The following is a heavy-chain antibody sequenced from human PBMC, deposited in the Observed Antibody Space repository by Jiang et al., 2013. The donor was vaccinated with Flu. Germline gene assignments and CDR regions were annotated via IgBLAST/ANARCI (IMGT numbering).Heavy chain of an antibody. CDR3: ARPQYSSSWEDAFDI. CDR1: GYSFTSYW. V-gene: IGHV5-10-1*03. D-gene: IGHD6-13*01. Sequence: QLVESGAEVKKPGESLRISCKGSGYSFTSYWISWVRQMPGKGLEWMGRIDPSDSYTNYSPSFQGHVTISADKSISTAYLQWSSLKASDTAMYYCARPQYSSSWEDAFDIWGQGTMVTVSS. J-gene: IGHJ3*02. CDR2: IDPSDSYT.